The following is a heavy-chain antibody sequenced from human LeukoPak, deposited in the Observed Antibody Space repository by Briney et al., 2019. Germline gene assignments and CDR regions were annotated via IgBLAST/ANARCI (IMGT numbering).Heavy chain of an antibody. J-gene: IGHJ4*02. Sequence: GGSLRLSCVATRFTLSSYAMSWVRQAPGRGLEWVSGISGRGGSTYNADSVKGRVTLSRENSKNTLYLQMNSLRAEDTAVYYCAKEFMLRTVCSSTSCYDIGAFDYWGQGTLVTVSS. CDR1: RFTLSSYA. CDR3: AKEFMLRTVCSSTSCYDIGAFDY. D-gene: IGHD2-2*01. CDR2: ISGRGGST. V-gene: IGHV3-23*01.